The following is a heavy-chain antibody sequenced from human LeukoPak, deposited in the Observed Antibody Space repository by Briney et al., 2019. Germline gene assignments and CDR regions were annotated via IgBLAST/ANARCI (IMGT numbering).Heavy chain of an antibody. V-gene: IGHV3-30*04. J-gene: IGHJ4*02. D-gene: IGHD3-10*01. CDR1: GFTFSSYA. CDR2: ISYDGSNK. CDR3: AKDSHYGGVGGLDY. Sequence: PGGSLRLSCAASGFTFSSYAMHWVRQAPGKGLEWVAVISYDGSNKYYADSVKGRFTISRDNSKNTLYLQMNSLRAEDTAVYYCAKDSHYGGVGGLDYWGQGTLVTVSS.